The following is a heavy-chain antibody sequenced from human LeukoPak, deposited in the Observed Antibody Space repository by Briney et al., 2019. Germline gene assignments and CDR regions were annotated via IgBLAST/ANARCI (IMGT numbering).Heavy chain of an antibody. CDR1: GYTFTGYH. Sequence: GASVKVSCKASGYTFTGYHMHWVRQAPGQGLEWMGWINPNTGDTNYAQKFQGRVTMTRDTSISAAYMELSWLRSEDTAVYYCATTYSGQLALDYWGQGTLVTVSS. D-gene: IGHD1-26*01. CDR2: INPNTGDT. V-gene: IGHV1-2*02. J-gene: IGHJ4*02. CDR3: ATTYSGQLALDY.